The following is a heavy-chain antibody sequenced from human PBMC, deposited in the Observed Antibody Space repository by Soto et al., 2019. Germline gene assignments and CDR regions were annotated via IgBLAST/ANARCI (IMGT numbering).Heavy chain of an antibody. V-gene: IGHV4-30-2*01. D-gene: IGHD4-17*01. J-gene: IGHJ4*02. CDR2: ICHSGST. CDR3: ASSYFTVTTMDY. CDR1: GGSISSGGYS. Sequence: SESLSLTCAVSGGSISSGGYSWSWIRQPPGKGLEWIGYICHSGSTYYSPSLKSRVTISVDRSKNQFSLKLSSVTAADTAVYYCASSYFTVTTMDYWGQGTLVTVSS.